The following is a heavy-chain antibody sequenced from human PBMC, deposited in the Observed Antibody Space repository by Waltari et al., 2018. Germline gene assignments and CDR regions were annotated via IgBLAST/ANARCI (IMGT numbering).Heavy chain of an antibody. CDR2: IYYSGST. J-gene: IGHJ3*02. V-gene: IGHV4-59*01. D-gene: IGHD6-19*01. CDR1: GGSIRSYY. CDR3: ARGGWFDAFDI. Sequence: QVQLQESGPGLVQPSETLSLTRTVSGGSIRSYYWRWIRQPPGKGLEWIGYIYYSGSTNYNPSLKSRVTISVDTSKNQFSLKLSSVTAADTAVYYCARGGWFDAFDIWGQGTMVTVSS.